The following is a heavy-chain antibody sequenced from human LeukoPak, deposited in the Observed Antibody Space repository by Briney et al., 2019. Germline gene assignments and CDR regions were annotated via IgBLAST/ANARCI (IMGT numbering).Heavy chain of an antibody. CDR2: ISYDGGNK. CDR1: GFTFSNYG. Sequence: GGSLRLSCAASGFTFSNYGMHWVRQAPGKGLEWVAVISYDGGNKYYADSVKGRFTISRDNSKNTLYLQMNSLRAEDTAVYYCAKDRMVAKGGNQNYFDYWGQGTLVTVSS. J-gene: IGHJ4*02. V-gene: IGHV3-30*18. CDR3: AKDRMVAKGGNQNYFDY. D-gene: IGHD5-12*01.